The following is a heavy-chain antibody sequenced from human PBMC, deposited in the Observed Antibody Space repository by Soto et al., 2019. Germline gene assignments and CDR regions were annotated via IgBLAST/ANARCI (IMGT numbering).Heavy chain of an antibody. V-gene: IGHV3-23*01. D-gene: IGHD3-10*01. CDR1: GFTFSSYA. J-gene: IGHJ6*02. CDR2: ISGSGGST. CDR3: AKGSEYYYGSGSYLSTEYYYYGMDV. Sequence: GGSLRLSCAASGFTFSSYAMSWVRQAPGKGLEWVSAISGSGGSTYYADSVKGRFTISRDNSKNTLYLQMDSLRAEDTAVYYWAKGSEYYYGSGSYLSTEYYYYGMDVWGQGTTVTVSS.